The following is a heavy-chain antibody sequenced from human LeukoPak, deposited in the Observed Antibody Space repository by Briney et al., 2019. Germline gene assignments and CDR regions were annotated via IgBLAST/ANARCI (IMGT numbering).Heavy chain of an antibody. Sequence: PSATLSLTCTVSGGSISSYYWSWIRQPPGKGLEWIGYIYYSGSTYYHPSLRSRVTISVDTSKNQFSLKLSSVTAADTAVYYCARYSGSCHWGQGTLVTVSS. CDR3: ARYSGSCH. D-gene: IGHD1-26*01. V-gene: IGHV4-59*12. J-gene: IGHJ4*02. CDR2: IYYSGST. CDR1: GGSISSYY.